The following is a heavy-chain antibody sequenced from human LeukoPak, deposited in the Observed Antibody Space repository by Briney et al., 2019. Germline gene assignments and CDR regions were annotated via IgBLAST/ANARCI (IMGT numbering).Heavy chain of an antibody. CDR2: ISSRSSTI. J-gene: IGHJ3*02. V-gene: IGHV3-48*01. CDR3: ARGQWDRRAFDI. Sequence: GGSLRLSCAASGFTFSTYSMNWVRQAPGKGLEWVSYISSRSSTIYYADSVKGRFTISRDNLKNTLYLEMNNLRVEDTAVYYCARGQWDRRAFDIWGQGTMITVSP. D-gene: IGHD1-26*01. CDR1: GFTFSTYS.